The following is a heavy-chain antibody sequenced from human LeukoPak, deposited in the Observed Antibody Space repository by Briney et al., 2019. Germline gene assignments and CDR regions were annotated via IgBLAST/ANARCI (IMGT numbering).Heavy chain of an antibody. V-gene: IGHV5-51*01. CDR2: IFPGDSDT. D-gene: IGHD4-17*01. CDR3: ARVPKTSVTSRYLDL. Sequence: GESLKISCQGSGYTFINYWIGWVRQMPGKGLEWMGSIFPGDSDTRYSPSFQGQVTISADTSISTAYLKWSSLKASDTAMYFCARVPKTSVTSRYLDLWGRGTLLTVSS. CDR1: GYTFINYW. J-gene: IGHJ2*01.